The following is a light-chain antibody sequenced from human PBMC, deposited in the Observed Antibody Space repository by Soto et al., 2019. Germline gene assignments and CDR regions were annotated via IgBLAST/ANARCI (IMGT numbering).Light chain of an antibody. V-gene: IGKV3-15*01. CDR2: DTS. J-gene: IGKJ4*01. Sequence: MIITNSPATLSVSTGERATLSCRASQGIGYTLAWYQQKPGQTPRLLIYDTSIRATGVPARFSGSRSGAEFTLTISSLQSEDFAVYYCQHYVTLPLTFGGGAKVDI. CDR1: QGIGYT. CDR3: QHYVTLPLT.